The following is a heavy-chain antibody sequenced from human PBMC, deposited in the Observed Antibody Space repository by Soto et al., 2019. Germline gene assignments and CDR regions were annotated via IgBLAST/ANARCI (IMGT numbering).Heavy chain of an antibody. V-gene: IGHV1-46*01. CDR1: GYTFTSYY. CDR2: INPSGGST. D-gene: IGHD3-3*01. Sequence: ASVKVSCKASGYTFTSYYMHWVRQAPGQGLEWMGIINPSGGSTSYAQKFQGRVTTTRDTSTSTVYMELSSLRSEDTAVYYCARDLPRFLEWSKGYYYGMDVWGQGTTVTVSS. CDR3: ARDLPRFLEWSKGYYYGMDV. J-gene: IGHJ6*02.